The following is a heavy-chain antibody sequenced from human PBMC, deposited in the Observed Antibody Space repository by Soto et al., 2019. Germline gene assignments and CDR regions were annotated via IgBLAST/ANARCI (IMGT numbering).Heavy chain of an antibody. D-gene: IGHD1-26*01. Sequence: SETLSLTCSVSGGSVNNNKYYWSWIRQPSGKGLEWIGYMYYGGSTDYNPSLKNRVTISIDTSKNQFSLSLTSVTAADTAVYYCAVEQWDWFDPWGQGTLVTVSS. J-gene: IGHJ5*02. CDR3: AVEQWDWFDP. V-gene: IGHV4-61*01. CDR2: MYYGGST. CDR1: GGSVNNNKYY.